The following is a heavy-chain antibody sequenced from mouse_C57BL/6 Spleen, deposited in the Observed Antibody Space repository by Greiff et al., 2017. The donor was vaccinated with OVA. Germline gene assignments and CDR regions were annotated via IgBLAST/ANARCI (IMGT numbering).Heavy chain of an antibody. Sequence: QVQLKQSGAELVKPGASVKLSCKASGYTFTEYTIHWVKQRSGQGLEWIGWFYPGSGSIKYNEKFKDKATLTADKSSSTVYMELSRLTSEDSSVYLCARHEGGIYYGNYGAMDYWGQGTSVTVSS. V-gene: IGHV1-62-2*01. CDR3: ARHEGGIYYGNYGAMDY. CDR1: GYTFTEYT. CDR2: FYPGSGSI. D-gene: IGHD2-1*01. J-gene: IGHJ4*01.